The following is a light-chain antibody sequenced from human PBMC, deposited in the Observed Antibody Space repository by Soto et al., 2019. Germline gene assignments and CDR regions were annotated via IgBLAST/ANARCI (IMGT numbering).Light chain of an antibody. Sequence: EIVLTQSPATLSLSPGERATLSCRASQSVSSYLAWYQQKPGQAPRLLIYDASNRATGIPARFSCSGSGTDFTRTMSSLEPEDFAVYYCQQRSNWPLTFGGGTKVEIK. CDR2: DAS. J-gene: IGKJ4*01. V-gene: IGKV3-11*01. CDR1: QSVSSY. CDR3: QQRSNWPLT.